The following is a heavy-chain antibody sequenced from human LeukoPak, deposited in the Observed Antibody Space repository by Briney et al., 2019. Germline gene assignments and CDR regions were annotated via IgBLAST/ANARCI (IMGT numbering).Heavy chain of an antibody. J-gene: IGHJ6*03. V-gene: IGHV4-61*02. CDR3: AGALSYYYYMDV. Sequence: SETLSLTCTVSGYSISSGYYWSWIRPPAGKGLEWIGRIYTSGSTNYNPSLKSRVTISVDTSKNQFSLKLSSVTAADTAVYYCAGALSYYYYMDVWGKGTTVTISS. CDR1: GYSISSGYY. CDR2: IYTSGST.